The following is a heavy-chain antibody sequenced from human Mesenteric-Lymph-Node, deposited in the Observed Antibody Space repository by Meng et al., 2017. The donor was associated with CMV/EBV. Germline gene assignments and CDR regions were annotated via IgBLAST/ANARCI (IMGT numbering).Heavy chain of an antibody. J-gene: IGHJ5*02. Sequence: ASVKVSCKASGYTFTSYYMHWVRQAPGQGLEWMGIINPSGGSTSYAQKFQGRVTMTRDTSTSTVYMELSSLRSEDTAVYYCAREYCGGDCYSYNWFDPWGQGTLVTVSS. V-gene: IGHV1-46*01. CDR3: AREYCGGDCYSYNWFDP. CDR1: GYTFTSYY. D-gene: IGHD2-21*01. CDR2: INPSGGST.